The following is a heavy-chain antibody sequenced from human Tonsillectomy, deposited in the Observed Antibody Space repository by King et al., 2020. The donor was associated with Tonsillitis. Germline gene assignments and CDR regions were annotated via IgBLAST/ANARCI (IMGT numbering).Heavy chain of an antibody. CDR2: ISAYNGNT. V-gene: IGHV1-18*04. D-gene: IGHD3-9*01. Sequence: VQLVESGAEVKKPGASVKVSCKASGYTFTSYGISWVRQAPGQGLEWMGWISAYNGNTNYAQKLQGRFTMTPDTSTSTAYMELRSLRSDETAVYYCARLVIGHDAFDIWGQGTMVTVSS. CDR1: GYTFTSYG. CDR3: ARLVIGHDAFDI. J-gene: IGHJ3*02.